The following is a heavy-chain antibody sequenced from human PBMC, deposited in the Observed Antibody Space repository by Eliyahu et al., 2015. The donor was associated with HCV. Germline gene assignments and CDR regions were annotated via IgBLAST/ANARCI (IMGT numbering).Heavy chain of an antibody. CDR2: IIPLLGIS. Sequence: QVQLVQSGAEVKRPGSSVNVSCKASGVTFNSYSINWVRQAPGQGLEWMGRIIPLLGISNYAQSFQGRLTITADRSTSTAYMALSGLRSEDTAMYYCARRGDSGFDSWGQGALVTVSS. V-gene: IGHV1-69*02. CDR1: GVTFNSYS. J-gene: IGHJ4*02. D-gene: IGHD2-21*02. CDR3: ARRGDSGFDS.